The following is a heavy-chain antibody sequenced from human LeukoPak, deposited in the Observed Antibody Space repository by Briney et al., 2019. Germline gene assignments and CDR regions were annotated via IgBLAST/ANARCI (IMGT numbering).Heavy chain of an antibody. V-gene: IGHV1-8*01. CDR2: MNPNSGNT. Sequence: ASVKVSCKASGYTFTSYDINWVRQATGQGLEWMGWMNPNSGNTGYAQKFQGRVTMTRNTSISTAYMELSSLRSEDTAVYYCARKVSHYDFWSGYLGYYYYGMDVWGQGTTATVSS. D-gene: IGHD3-3*01. CDR3: ARKVSHYDFWSGYLGYYYYGMDV. CDR1: GYTFTSYD. J-gene: IGHJ6*02.